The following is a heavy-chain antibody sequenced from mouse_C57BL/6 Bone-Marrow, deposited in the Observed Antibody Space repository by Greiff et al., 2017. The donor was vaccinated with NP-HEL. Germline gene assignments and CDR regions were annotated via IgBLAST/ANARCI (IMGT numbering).Heavy chain of an antibody. CDR3: ARPNWDVDYAMDY. Sequence: EVKVEESGGGLVQPGGSLKLSCAASGFTFSDYGMAWVRQAPRKGPEWVAFISNLAYSIYYADTVTGRFTISRENAKNTLYLEMSSLRSEDTAMYYCARPNWDVDYAMDYWGQGTSVTVSS. D-gene: IGHD4-1*01. V-gene: IGHV5-15*04. J-gene: IGHJ4*01. CDR2: ISNLAYSI. CDR1: GFTFSDYG.